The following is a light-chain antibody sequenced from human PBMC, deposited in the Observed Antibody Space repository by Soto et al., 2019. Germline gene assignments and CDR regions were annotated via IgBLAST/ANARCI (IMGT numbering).Light chain of an antibody. CDR1: SSDVGNYNL. J-gene: IGLJ1*01. CDR2: EGS. V-gene: IGLV2-23*01. Sequence: QSALTQPASVSGSPGQSITISCTGTSSDVGNYNLVSWYQQHPGKAPKLMIYEGSKRPSGVSNRFSGSKSGNTASPTISILQAEDEADYYCCSYAGSSTYVFGTGTKVTVL. CDR3: CSYAGSSTYV.